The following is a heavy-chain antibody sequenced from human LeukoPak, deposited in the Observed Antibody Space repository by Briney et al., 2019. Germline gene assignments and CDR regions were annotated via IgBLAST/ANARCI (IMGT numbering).Heavy chain of an antibody. CDR3: ARYIRSEYYDSTEYFQH. CDR1: GGSISSGDYY. J-gene: IGHJ1*01. CDR2: IYYSGST. D-gene: IGHD3-22*01. V-gene: IGHV4-30-4*01. Sequence: SETLSLTCTVSGGSISSGDYYWSWIRRPPGKGLDWIGYIYYSGSTYYNPSLKSRVTISVDTSKNQFSLKLSSVTAADTAVYYCARYIRSEYYDSTEYFQHWGQGTLVTVSS.